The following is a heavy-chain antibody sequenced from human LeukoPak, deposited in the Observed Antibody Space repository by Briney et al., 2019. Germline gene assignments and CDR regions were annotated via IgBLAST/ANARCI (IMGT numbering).Heavy chain of an antibody. CDR2: ISHDGSFE. Sequence: GGSLRLSCAASGFTFSSYSMSWVRQAPGKGLEWVGTISHDGSFEFYADSVKGRFTISRDSSKSTLYLQMNSLRAEDTAVYYCARDRAAIEGTFDYWGQGTLVTVSS. D-gene: IGHD1-7*01. CDR3: ARDRAAIEGTFDY. J-gene: IGHJ4*02. CDR1: GFTFSSYS. V-gene: IGHV3-30*03.